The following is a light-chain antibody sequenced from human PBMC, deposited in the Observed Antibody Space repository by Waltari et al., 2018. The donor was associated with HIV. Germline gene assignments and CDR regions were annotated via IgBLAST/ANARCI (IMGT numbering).Light chain of an antibody. CDR3: QSYDSSLSVWV. CDR1: SSTIGAGYD. CDR2: RNT. J-gene: IGLJ3*02. Sequence: QSVLTQPPSVSGAPGQRVTISCTGSSSTIGAGYDVHWYQQLPGTAPKLLIYRNTNRPSGVPDRFSGPKSGTSASLAITGLLAEDEADYYCQSYDSSLSVWVFGGGTKLTVL. V-gene: IGLV1-40*01.